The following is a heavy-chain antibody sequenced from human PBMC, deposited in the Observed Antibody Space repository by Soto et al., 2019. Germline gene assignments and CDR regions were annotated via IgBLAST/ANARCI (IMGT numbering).Heavy chain of an antibody. CDR1: GGSISSSSYY. CDR3: ARGPMAATDFDY. CDR2: IYYSGST. D-gene: IGHD6-19*01. Sequence: QLQLQESGPGLVKPSETLSFTCTVSGGSISSSSYYWGWIRQPPGKGLEWIGSIYYSGSTYYNPSLKSRVTISVDTSKNQFSLKLSSVTAADTAVYYCARGPMAATDFDYWGQGTLVTVSS. J-gene: IGHJ4*02. V-gene: IGHV4-39*01.